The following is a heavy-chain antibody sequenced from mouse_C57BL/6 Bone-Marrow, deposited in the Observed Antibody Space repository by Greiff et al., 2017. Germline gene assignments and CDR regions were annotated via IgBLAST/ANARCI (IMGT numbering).Heavy chain of an antibody. D-gene: IGHD2-4*01. V-gene: IGHV1-64*01. Sequence: QVQLKQPGAELVKPGASVKLSCKASGYTFTSYWMHWVKQRPGQGLEWIGMIHPNSGSTNYNEKFKSKATLTVDKSSSTAYMQLSSLTSEDSAVYYCARRMITDYFDYWGQGTTLTVSS. CDR3: ARRMITDYFDY. CDR2: IHPNSGST. J-gene: IGHJ2*01. CDR1: GYTFTSYW.